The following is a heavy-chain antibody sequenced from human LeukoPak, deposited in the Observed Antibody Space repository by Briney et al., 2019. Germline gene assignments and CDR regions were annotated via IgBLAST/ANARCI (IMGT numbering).Heavy chain of an antibody. CDR1: GFTLSSCG. CDR3: ATETIGRHYDY. Sequence: PGGSLRLSCAASGFTLSSCGFNWVRQAPGKGLEWVSSIGPTGTDRYYADSVRGRFTSSRDNAKNSMYLQMDSLRDEDTAVYYCATETIGRHYDYWGQGTLLTVSS. D-gene: IGHD1-14*01. V-gene: IGHV3-21*01. CDR2: IGPTGTDR. J-gene: IGHJ4*02.